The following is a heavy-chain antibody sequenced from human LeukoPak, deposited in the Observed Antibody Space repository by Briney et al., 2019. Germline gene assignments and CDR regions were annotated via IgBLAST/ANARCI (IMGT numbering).Heavy chain of an antibody. J-gene: IGHJ5*02. Sequence: PSETLSLTCAVYGGSFSGYYWSWNRQPPGKGLEWIGEINHSGSTNYNPSLKSRVTISVDTSKNQFSLKLSSVTAADTAVYYCARGWRFLAAHNWFDPWGQGTLVTVSS. CDR2: INHSGST. CDR3: ARGWRFLAAHNWFDP. CDR1: GGSFSGYY. V-gene: IGHV4-34*01. D-gene: IGHD6-6*01.